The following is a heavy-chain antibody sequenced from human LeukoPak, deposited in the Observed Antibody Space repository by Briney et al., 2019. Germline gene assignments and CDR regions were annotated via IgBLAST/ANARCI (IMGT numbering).Heavy chain of an antibody. Sequence: PGGSLRLYCAPSEVSDTGNYMSWVRQAPGQGLEWVSLIYDSGTTHYADSVKGRFTISRDSSKNTVYLQMNYLRVEDTAVYYCAIERDSLIRGVLGAMDVWGKGTTVTVSS. D-gene: IGHD3-10*01. J-gene: IGHJ6*03. CDR3: AIERDSLIRGVLGAMDV. CDR2: IYDSGTT. V-gene: IGHV3-53*01. CDR1: EVSDTGNY.